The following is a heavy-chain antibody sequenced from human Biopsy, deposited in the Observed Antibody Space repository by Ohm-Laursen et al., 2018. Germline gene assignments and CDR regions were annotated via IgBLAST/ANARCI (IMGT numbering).Heavy chain of an antibody. CDR2: IHGDERSA. J-gene: IGHJ4*02. V-gene: IGHV3-74*03. CDR3: TGDSGGLGDY. CDR1: GFTFSRSV. Sequence: GSLRLSCAASGFTFSRSVMHWVRQAPGKGLMWVSRIHGDERSATYAEPVKGRFTISRDNAKNTLHLQMNSPRAEDTAVYYCTGDSGGLGDYWGQGTLVTVSS. D-gene: IGHD2-8*02.